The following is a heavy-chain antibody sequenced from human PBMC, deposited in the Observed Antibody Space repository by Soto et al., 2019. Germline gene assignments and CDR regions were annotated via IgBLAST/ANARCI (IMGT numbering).Heavy chain of an antibody. D-gene: IGHD5-12*01. CDR1: GGTFSSYA. CDR3: ARDVRDGYNAWAFDI. CDR2: IIPIFCTA. J-gene: IGHJ3*02. V-gene: IGHV1-69*12. Sequence: QVQLVQSGAEVKKPGSSVKVSCKASGGTFSSYAISWVRQAPGQGLEWMGGIIPIFCTANYAQKFQGRVTITADESTSTGYMELSSLRSEDTAVYYCARDVRDGYNAWAFDIWGQGTMVTVSS.